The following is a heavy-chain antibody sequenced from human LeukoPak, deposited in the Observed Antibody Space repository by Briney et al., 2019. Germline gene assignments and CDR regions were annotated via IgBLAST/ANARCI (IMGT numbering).Heavy chain of an antibody. Sequence: GGSLRLSCAASGFTFSSYSMNWVRQAPGKGLEWVSSISSSSSYMYYADSVKGRFTISRDNAKNSLYLQMNSLRAEDTAVYYCARSNPVQAWFDPWGQGTLVTVSS. CDR1: GFTFSSYS. CDR2: ISSSSSYM. V-gene: IGHV3-21*01. CDR3: ARSNPVQAWFDP. J-gene: IGHJ5*02.